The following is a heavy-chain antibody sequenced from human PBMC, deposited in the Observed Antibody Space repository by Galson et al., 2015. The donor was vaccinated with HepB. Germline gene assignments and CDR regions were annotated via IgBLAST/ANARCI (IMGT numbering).Heavy chain of an antibody. D-gene: IGHD3-10*01. CDR2: IKQDGSEK. CDR1: GFTFSSYW. J-gene: IGHJ3*02. CDR3: ARDLTGVLSYYGSGSHDAFDI. Sequence: SLRLSCAASGFTFSSYWMSWVRQAPGKGLEWVANIKQDGSEKYYVDSVKGRFTISRDNAKNSLYLQMNSLRAEDTAVYYCARDLTGVLSYYGSGSHDAFDIWGQGTMVTVSS. V-gene: IGHV3-7*03.